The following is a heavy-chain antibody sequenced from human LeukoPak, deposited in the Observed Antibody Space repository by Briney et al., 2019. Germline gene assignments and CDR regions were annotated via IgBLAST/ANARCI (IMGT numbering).Heavy chain of an antibody. J-gene: IGHJ4*02. CDR3: ARADDYGDYWNIPGLDFDY. Sequence: PSETLSLTCTVSGGSISSYYWSWIRQPPGKGLEWIGYIYYSGSTNYNPSLKSRVTISVDTSKNQFSLKLSSVTAADTAVYYCARADDYGDYWNIPGLDFDYWGQGTLVTVSS. CDR1: GGSISSYY. D-gene: IGHD4-17*01. V-gene: IGHV4-59*01. CDR2: IYYSGST.